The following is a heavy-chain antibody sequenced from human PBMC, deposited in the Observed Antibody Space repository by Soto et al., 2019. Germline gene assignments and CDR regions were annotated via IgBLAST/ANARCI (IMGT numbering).Heavy chain of an antibody. V-gene: IGHV3-30-3*01. CDR2: ISDDGGNK. J-gene: IGHJ2*01. Sequence: VQLVESGGGVVQPGGSLRLSCAASGFTFSSYAMHWVRQAPGKGLEWVAGISDDGGNKYYADSVKGRFTISRDNSRKTLYLQMHRLRAEDTAVSYCARGRRIKVGATLSAYWYCGLWGRGTLVSVSS. CDR1: GFTFSSYA. D-gene: IGHD1-26*01. CDR3: ARGRRIKVGATLSAYWYCGL.